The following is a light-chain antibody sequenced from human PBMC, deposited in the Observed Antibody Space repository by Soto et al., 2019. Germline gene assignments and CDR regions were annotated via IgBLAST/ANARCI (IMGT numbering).Light chain of an antibody. CDR2: GAS. CDR3: QRTMGDPSN. V-gene: IGKV1-13*02. Sequence: AIQLTQSPSSLSASVGDRVTITCRASQDISSSLAWYQQKAGKAPKLLIYGASILQSGVPSGFSGSGFGTDFTLTISSLRAEDFEIYFCQRTMGDPSNFGGGTKVDIK. CDR1: QDISSS. J-gene: IGKJ4*01.